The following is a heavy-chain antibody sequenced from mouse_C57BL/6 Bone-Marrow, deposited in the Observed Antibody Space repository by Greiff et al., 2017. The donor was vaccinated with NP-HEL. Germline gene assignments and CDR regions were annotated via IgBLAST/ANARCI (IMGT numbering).Heavy chain of an antibody. J-gene: IGHJ3*01. D-gene: IGHD1-1*02. CDR1: GYAFSSSW. V-gene: IGHV1-82*01. CDR3: ARGDYGPAWFAY. Sequence: QVQLQQSGPELVKPGASVKISCKASGYAFSSSWMNWVKQRPGKGLEWIGRIYPGDGDTNYNGKFKGKATLTADKSSSTAYMQLSSLTSEDSAVYFCARGDYGPAWFAYWGQGTLVTVSA. CDR2: IYPGDGDT.